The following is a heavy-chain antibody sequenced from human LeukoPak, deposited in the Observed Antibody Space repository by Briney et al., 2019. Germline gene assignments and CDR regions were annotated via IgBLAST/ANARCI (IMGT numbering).Heavy chain of an antibody. V-gene: IGHV4-39*01. CDR3: ATQAVAGTFDI. CDR2: IYYSGNT. J-gene: IGHJ3*02. Sequence: SETLCLTCTVSGGSLRSSTYYWGWIRQPPGKGLEWIGSIYYSGNTYYNPSLKSRPTISVDTSKNQFSLRLSSVTAADTAVYYCATQAVAGTFDIWGQGTMVTVSS. D-gene: IGHD6-19*01. CDR1: GGSLRSSTYY.